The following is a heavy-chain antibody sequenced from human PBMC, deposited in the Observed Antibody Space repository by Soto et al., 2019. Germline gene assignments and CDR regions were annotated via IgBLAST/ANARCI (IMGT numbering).Heavy chain of an antibody. D-gene: IGHD2-15*01. CDR1: GGSISSGGYY. V-gene: IGHV4-31*03. CDR3: ARAGYCSGGSCYSLYYFDY. J-gene: IGHJ4*02. Sequence: QVQLQESGPGLVKPSQTLSLTCTVSGGSISSGGYYWSWIRQHPGKGLEWIGYIYYSGSTYYNPSLKSRATISVDTSKNQFSLKLSSVTAADTAVYYCARAGYCSGGSCYSLYYFDYWGQGTLVTVSS. CDR2: IYYSGST.